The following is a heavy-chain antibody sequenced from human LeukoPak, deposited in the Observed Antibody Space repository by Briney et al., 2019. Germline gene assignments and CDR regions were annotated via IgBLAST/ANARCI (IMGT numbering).Heavy chain of an antibody. Sequence: PSETLSLTCAVYGGSFSTYYWSWIRQPPGKGLEWIGEINHSGRVNYNPSLKSRVTISVDTSKNQFSLKLSSVTAADTAVYYCRATWAIMGTTFDYWGQGSLVTVSS. CDR3: RATWAIMGTTFDY. V-gene: IGHV4-34*01. D-gene: IGHD4-11*01. CDR1: GGSFSTYY. CDR2: INHSGRV. J-gene: IGHJ4*02.